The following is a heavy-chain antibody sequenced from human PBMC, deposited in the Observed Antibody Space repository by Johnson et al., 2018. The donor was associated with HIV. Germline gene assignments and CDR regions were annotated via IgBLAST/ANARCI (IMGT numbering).Heavy chain of an antibody. J-gene: IGHJ3*02. Sequence: QVQLVESGGGVVQPGRSLRLSCAASGFTFSSYGMHWVRQAPGKGLEWVAVISYDGSNKYYSDSVKGRVTISRDNSKNTLYLQMNSLRAEDTAVYYCAKDEFKWELLHIWGQGTMVTVSS. CDR2: ISYDGSNK. CDR1: GFTFSSYG. CDR3: AKDEFKWELLHI. D-gene: IGHD1-26*01. V-gene: IGHV3-30*18.